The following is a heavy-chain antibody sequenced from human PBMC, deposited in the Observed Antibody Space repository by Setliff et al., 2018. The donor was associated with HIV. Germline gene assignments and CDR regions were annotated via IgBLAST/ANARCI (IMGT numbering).Heavy chain of an antibody. CDR2: IQHSGST. Sequence: PSETLSLTCTVSGGSISGSSYFWGWIRQPPGQGLEWIGNIQHSGSTYYNPSLKSRVTISVDTSKTQFSLKLDSVTAADTAVYYCARQFDLWSVGFDYWGQGTLVTVSS. CDR1: GGSISGSSYF. D-gene: IGHD3-3*01. CDR3: ARQFDLWSVGFDY. J-gene: IGHJ4*02. V-gene: IGHV4-39*01.